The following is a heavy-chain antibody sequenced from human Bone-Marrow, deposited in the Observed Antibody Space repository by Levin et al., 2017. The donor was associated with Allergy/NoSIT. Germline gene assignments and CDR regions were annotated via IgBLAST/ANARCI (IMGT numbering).Heavy chain of an antibody. J-gene: IGHJ4*02. D-gene: IGHD3-9*01. Sequence: SQTLSLTCSVSGGSMTIYDWSWIRQPPGKGLEWIGYISYTGRTNYNSSLKTRLSLSVDTSKNHFYLNLTSVTAADAAVYFCARGQNEILTGYDYWGQGTLVTVSS. CDR2: ISYTGRT. CDR1: GGSMTIYD. V-gene: IGHV4-59*01. CDR3: ARGQNEILTGYDY.